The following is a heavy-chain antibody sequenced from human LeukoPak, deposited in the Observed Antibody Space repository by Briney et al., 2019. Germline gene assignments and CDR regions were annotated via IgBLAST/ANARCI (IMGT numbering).Heavy chain of an antibody. CDR1: GGSISSGSYY. V-gene: IGHV4-39*07. J-gene: IGHJ4*02. CDR2: IYYSGST. Sequence: PSQTLSLTCTVSGGSISSGSYYWSWIRQPAGKGLEWIGSIYYSGSTYYNPSLKSRVTISVDTSKNQFSLKLSSVTAADTAVYYCASLTSYYFDYWGQGALVTVSS. CDR3: ASLTSYYFDY.